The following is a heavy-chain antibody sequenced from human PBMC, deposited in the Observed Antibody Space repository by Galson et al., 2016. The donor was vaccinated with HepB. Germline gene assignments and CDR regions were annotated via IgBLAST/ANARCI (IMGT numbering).Heavy chain of an antibody. CDR1: GAFISGGGYY. Sequence: TLSLTCNVSGAFISGGGYYWNWIRLHPGKGLEWIGCVYYSGSTYYNPSLESRATISVDTSENQFPLKLTSVTAADTAVYYCARGVSMVRGWLDPWGQGTRVTVSS. D-gene: IGHD3-10*01. CDR3: ARGVSMVRGWLDP. J-gene: IGHJ5*02. V-gene: IGHV4-31*03. CDR2: VYYSGST.